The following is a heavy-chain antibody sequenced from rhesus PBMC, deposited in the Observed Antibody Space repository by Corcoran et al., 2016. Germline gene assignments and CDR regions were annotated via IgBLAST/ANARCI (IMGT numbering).Heavy chain of an antibody. CDR3: AREVVAYDY. CDR2: IDGNSAGT. J-gene: IGHJ4*01. D-gene: IGHD2-21*01. Sequence: QVQLQESGPGLVKPSETLSLTCTVSGGSISGYYWSWIRQPPGKGLEWIGKIDGNSAGTNYNPSLKSRVTISKDTAKNQFSLKLSSVTAADTAVYYCAREVVAYDYWGQGVLVTVSS. CDR1: GGSISGYY. V-gene: IGHV4-81*01.